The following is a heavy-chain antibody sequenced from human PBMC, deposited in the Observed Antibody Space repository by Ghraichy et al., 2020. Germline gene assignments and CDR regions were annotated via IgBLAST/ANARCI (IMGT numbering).Heavy chain of an antibody. D-gene: IGHD3-10*01. J-gene: IGHJ4*02. CDR2: ISSSSSYI. CDR1: GFTFSSYS. V-gene: IGHV3-21*01. CDR3: ARDLTPRPNVWFGEVTYYFDY. Sequence: GGSLRLSCAASGFTFSSYSMNWVRQAPGKGLEWVSSISSSSSYIYYADSVKGRFTISRDNAKNSLYLQMNSLRAEDTAVYYCARDLTPRPNVWFGEVTYYFDYWGQGTLVTVSS.